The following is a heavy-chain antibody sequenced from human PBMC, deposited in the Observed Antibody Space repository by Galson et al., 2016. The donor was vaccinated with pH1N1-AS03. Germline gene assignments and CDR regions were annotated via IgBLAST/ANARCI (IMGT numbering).Heavy chain of an antibody. CDR2: IGTSSTYI. V-gene: IGHV3-21*01. Sequence: SLRLSCAASGFIFSAYPMNWVRRAPGKGLEWVSFIGTSSTYIYYADSVKGRFTIPRDNMKKSLYLQLNSLRAGDTGIYYCARDRGWNYGGLDLWGQGTLVTVSS. D-gene: IGHD1-7*01. CDR3: ARDRGWNYGGLDL. CDR1: GFIFSAYP. J-gene: IGHJ5*02.